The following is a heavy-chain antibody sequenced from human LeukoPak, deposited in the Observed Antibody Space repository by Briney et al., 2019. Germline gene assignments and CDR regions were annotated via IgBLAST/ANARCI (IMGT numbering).Heavy chain of an antibody. Sequence: PGGSLRLSCAASGFTFSSYGMSWIRQAPGKGLEWVASVSSSGAYIYYADLMEGRFTISRDNAKNSLSLQMNSLRAEDTAVYYCARGVGNYKYYFDSWGQGTLVTVSS. CDR3: ARGVGNYKYYFDS. V-gene: IGHV3-21*01. D-gene: IGHD3-22*01. J-gene: IGHJ4*02. CDR2: VSSSGAYI. CDR1: GFTFSSYG.